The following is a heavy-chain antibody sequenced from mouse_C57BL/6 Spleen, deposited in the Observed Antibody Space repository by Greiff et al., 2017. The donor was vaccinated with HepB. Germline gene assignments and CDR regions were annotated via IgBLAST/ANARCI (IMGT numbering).Heavy chain of an antibody. CDR1: GYTFTDYY. CDR3: ARSDYSNLWYFDV. CDR2: INPYNGGT. V-gene: IGHV1-19*01. J-gene: IGHJ1*03. D-gene: IGHD2-5*01. Sequence: EVQLQQSGPVLVKPGASVKMSCKASGYTFTDYYMNWVKQSHGKSLEWIGVINPYNGGTSYNQKFKGKATLTVDKSSSTAYMELNSLTSEDSAVYYCARSDYSNLWYFDVWGTGTTVTVSS.